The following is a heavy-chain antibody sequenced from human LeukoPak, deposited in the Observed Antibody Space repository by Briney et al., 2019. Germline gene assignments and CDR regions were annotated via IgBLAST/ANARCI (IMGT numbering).Heavy chain of an antibody. CDR3: ARDPRIVVVVADNWFDP. Sequence: ASVKVSCKASGYTFTSYYMHWVRQAPGQGLEWMGIINPSGGSTSYAQKFQGRVTMTRDTSTSTVYMELSRLRSDDTAVYYCARDPRIVVVVADNWFDPWGQGTLVTVSS. CDR1: GYTFTSYY. V-gene: IGHV1-46*01. CDR2: INPSGGST. D-gene: IGHD2-15*01. J-gene: IGHJ5*02.